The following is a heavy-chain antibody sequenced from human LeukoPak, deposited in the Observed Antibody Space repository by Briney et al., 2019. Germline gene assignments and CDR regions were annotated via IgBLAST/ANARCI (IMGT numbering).Heavy chain of an antibody. Sequence: GGSLRLSCAASGFTFSSYSMNWVRQAPGKGLEWVSSISSSSSYIYYADSVKGRFTISRDNAKNSPYLQMNSLRAEDTAVYYCARAFLTRYGSGSYYSMDVWGKGTTVTVSS. D-gene: IGHD3-10*01. CDR1: GFTFSSYS. CDR3: ARAFLTRYGSGSYYSMDV. J-gene: IGHJ6*03. V-gene: IGHV3-21*01. CDR2: ISSSSSYI.